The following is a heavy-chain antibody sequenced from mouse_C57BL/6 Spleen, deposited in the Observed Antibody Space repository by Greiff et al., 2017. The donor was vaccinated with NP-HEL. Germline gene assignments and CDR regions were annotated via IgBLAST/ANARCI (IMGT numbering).Heavy chain of an antibody. Sequence: EVHLVESEGGLVQPGSSMKLSCTASGFTFSDYYMAWVRQVPEKGLEWVANINYDGSSTYYLDSLKSRFIISRDNAKNILYMQMSSLKSEDTATYYCASDGGYYSGSSSDWYFDVWGTGTTVTVSS. CDR1: GFTFSDYY. CDR3: ASDGGYYSGSSSDWYFDV. J-gene: IGHJ1*03. V-gene: IGHV5-16*01. CDR2: INYDGSST. D-gene: IGHD1-1*01.